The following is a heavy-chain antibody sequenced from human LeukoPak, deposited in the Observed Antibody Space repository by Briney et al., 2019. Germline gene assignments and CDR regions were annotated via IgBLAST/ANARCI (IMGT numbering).Heavy chain of an antibody. CDR3: TSWGDTTAEYFQR. CDR1: GFTFNRCW. J-gene: IGHJ1*01. V-gene: IGHV3-7*01. Sequence: GGSLRLSCVVSGFTFNRCWMNWVRQAPGKGLEWVAHINPDGRDTYYVDSVKGRFTISRDNAQNPMYLQMNSLRVEDTAVYYCTSWGDTTAEYFQRWGQGTLVTVSS. CDR2: INPDGRDT. D-gene: IGHD2-21*02.